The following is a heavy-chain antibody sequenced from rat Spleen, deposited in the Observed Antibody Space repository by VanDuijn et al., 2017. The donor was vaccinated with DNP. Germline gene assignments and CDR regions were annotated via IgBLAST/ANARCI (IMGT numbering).Heavy chain of an antibody. CDR1: GFTFSNYG. V-gene: IGHV5-29*01. J-gene: IGHJ2*01. CDR2: IRYDGSST. CDR3: ARHNYGGYRDWFAY. D-gene: IGHD1-11*01. Sequence: EVQLVESGGGLVQPGRSLKLSCAASGFTFSNYGMAWVRQAPTKGLEWVATIRYDGSSTYCPDSVKGRFTISRDNAKDTQYLQMDSPRSEDTATYYCARHNYGGYRDWFAYWGQGVMVTVSS.